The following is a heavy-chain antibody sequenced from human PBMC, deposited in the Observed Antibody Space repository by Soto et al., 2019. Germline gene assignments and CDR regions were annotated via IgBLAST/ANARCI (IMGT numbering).Heavy chain of an antibody. J-gene: IGHJ5*02. Sequence: QVQLVQSGAEVKKPGASVKVSCKASGYTFTGYYMHWVRQAPGQGLEWMGWINPNSGGTNYAQKFQGWVTMTRDTSISTAYMELSRLRSDDTAVYYCARWAGYCTNGVCYTPWFDPWGQGTLVTVSS. CDR1: GYTFTGYY. V-gene: IGHV1-2*04. CDR3: ARWAGYCTNGVCYTPWFDP. CDR2: INPNSGGT. D-gene: IGHD2-8*01.